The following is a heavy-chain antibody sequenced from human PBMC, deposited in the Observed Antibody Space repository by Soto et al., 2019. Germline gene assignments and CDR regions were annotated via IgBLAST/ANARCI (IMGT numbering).Heavy chain of an antibody. Sequence: SETLSLTCTVSGGSISCYYWSWIRQPPGKGLEWIGYIYYSGSTNYNPSLKSRVTISVDTSKNQFSLKLSSVTAADTAVYYCAREGGGNHFDYWGQGTLVTVSS. J-gene: IGHJ4*02. D-gene: IGHD2-15*01. CDR3: AREGGGNHFDY. V-gene: IGHV4-59*01. CDR2: IYYSGST. CDR1: GGSISCYY.